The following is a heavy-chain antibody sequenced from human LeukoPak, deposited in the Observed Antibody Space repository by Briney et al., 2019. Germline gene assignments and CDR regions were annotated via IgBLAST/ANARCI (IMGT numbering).Heavy chain of an antibody. CDR1: GFTFSSYS. V-gene: IGHV3-23*01. CDR3: AKVRGVYYDSSGYYAPDFDY. D-gene: IGHD3-22*01. CDR2: ISGSGGST. J-gene: IGHJ4*02. Sequence: PGGSLRLSCAASGFTFSSYSMNWVRQAPGKGLEWVSAISGSGGSTYYADSVKGRFTISRDNSKNTLYLQMNSLRAEDTAVYYCAKVRGVYYDSSGYYAPDFDYWGQGTLVTVSS.